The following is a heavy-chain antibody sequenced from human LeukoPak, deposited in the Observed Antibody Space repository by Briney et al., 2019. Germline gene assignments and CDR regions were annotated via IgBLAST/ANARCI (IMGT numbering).Heavy chain of an antibody. CDR1: GGSISSGGYY. J-gene: IGHJ4*02. Sequence: SQTLSLTCTVSGGSISSGGYYWSWIRQHPGKGLEWIGYIYYSGSTYYNPSLKSRVTISVDTSKNQFSLKLSSVTAADTAVYYCAGVQLWFGEPHSGVYYFDYWGQGTLVTVSS. D-gene: IGHD3-10*01. CDR2: IYYSGST. V-gene: IGHV4-31*03. CDR3: AGVQLWFGEPHSGVYYFDY.